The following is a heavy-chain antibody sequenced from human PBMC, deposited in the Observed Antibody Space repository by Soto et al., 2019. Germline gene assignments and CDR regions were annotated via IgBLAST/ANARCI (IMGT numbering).Heavy chain of an antibody. CDR2: ISYDGGLQ. CDR1: GFTFSSYG. V-gene: IGHV3-30*03. CDR3: VSDRGYGHASVPYS. Sequence: QAQLVESGGGVVQPGRSLRLSCAASGFTFSSYGMHWVRQAPGTGLAWVAVISYDGGLQHYADSVKGRFTISRDNSKNMVLRQMNSLRAEDTAVYYCVSDRGYGHASVPYSWGQGTLVSVSS. D-gene: IGHD5-18*01. J-gene: IGHJ4*02.